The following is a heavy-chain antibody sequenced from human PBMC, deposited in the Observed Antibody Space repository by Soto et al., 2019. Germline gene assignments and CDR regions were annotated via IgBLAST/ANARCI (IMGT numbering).Heavy chain of an antibody. D-gene: IGHD6-19*01. J-gene: IGHJ4*02. CDR1: GYTFTDYG. CDR2: ISAYNGNT. CDR3: AGVDNIGAQWPDY. Sequence: ASVEVSCKSSGYTFTDYGINWVRQAPGQGLEWMGWISAYNGNTNYAQKLRGRVTMTIDTSTSTAYMQLRTLRSADTAVYYCAGVDNIGAQWPDYWGQATLVTVSS. V-gene: IGHV1-18*04.